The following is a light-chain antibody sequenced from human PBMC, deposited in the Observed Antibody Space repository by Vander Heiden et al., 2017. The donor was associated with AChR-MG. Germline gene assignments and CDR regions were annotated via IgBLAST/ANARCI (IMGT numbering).Light chain of an antibody. Sequence: DLQLTQYPYFLSASVGDRVTITCRASQGIRHYLAWYQQKPVKAPKLLIYAAPTLQSGVPARFSGSGAGTEFTLTISSLQPEDFAAYYCQQYFGDPRTFGPGTKVEV. CDR2: AAP. J-gene: IGKJ1*01. CDR3: QQYFGDPRT. V-gene: IGKV1-9*01. CDR1: QGIRHY.